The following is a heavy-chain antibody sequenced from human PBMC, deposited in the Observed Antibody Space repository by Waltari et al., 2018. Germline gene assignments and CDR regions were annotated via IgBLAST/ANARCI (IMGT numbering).Heavy chain of an antibody. J-gene: IGHJ4*02. Sequence: EVQLVESGGGLVQPGGSLRLSCAVSGVPFSTYPMTWVRQAPGKGLEWVANIKQDGTEKYYVDSVKGRFSISRDNGKNLLYLHMNSLRADDTAVYYCARDEMHRTTWYHFWGQGTQVTVSS. V-gene: IGHV3-7*04. CDR2: IKQDGTEK. CDR1: GVPFSTYP. D-gene: IGHD6-13*01. CDR3: ARDEMHRTTWYHF.